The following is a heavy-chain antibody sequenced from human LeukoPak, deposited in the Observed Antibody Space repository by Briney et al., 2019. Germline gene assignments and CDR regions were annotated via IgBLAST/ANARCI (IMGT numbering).Heavy chain of an antibody. V-gene: IGHV3-7*01. J-gene: IGHJ4*02. D-gene: IGHD1-26*01. CDR3: ARVPRGSYSFDY. CDR1: GITFGSYG. CDR2: INQDGSEK. Sequence: GGSLRLSCEASGITFGSYGIHWVRQAPGKGLEWVANINQDGSEKYYVDSVKGRFTISRDNAKNSLYLQMNSLRAEDTAVYYCARVPRGSYSFDYWGQGTLVTVSS.